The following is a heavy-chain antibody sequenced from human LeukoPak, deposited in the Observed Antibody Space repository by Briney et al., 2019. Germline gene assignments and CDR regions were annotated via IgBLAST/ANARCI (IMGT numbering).Heavy chain of an antibody. J-gene: IGHJ4*02. CDR2: ISWDGGST. CDR1: GFTFDDYA. D-gene: IGHD6-13*01. Sequence: PGGSLRLSCAASGFTFDDYAMHWVRQAPGKGLEWVSLISWDGGSTYYADSVKGRFTISRVNSKNSLYLQMNSLRAEDTALYYCAKPNSSSWYGNFDYWGQGTLVTVSS. V-gene: IGHV3-43D*04. CDR3: AKPNSSSWYGNFDY.